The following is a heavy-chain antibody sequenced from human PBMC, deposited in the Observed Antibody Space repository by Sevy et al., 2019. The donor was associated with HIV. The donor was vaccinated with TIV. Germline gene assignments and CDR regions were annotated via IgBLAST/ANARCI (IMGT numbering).Heavy chain of an antibody. D-gene: IGHD6-19*01. Sequence: GGSLRLSCAASGFTFSSYAMSWVRQAPGKGLEWVSAISGSGGSTYYADSVKGRFTISRDNSKNTLYLQMNSLRAEDTAVYYCAKEIAVAGTGQYYFDDWGQGTLVTVSS. CDR2: ISGSGGST. J-gene: IGHJ4*02. CDR3: AKEIAVAGTGQYYFDD. CDR1: GFTFSSYA. V-gene: IGHV3-23*01.